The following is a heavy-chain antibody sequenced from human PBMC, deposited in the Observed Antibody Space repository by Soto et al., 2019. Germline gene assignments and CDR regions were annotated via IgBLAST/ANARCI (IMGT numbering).Heavy chain of an antibody. V-gene: IGHV1-69*01. CDR2: IVPLLGTP. Sequence: QVHLVQSGAEVKKPGSSVKVSCMASGGAFSTSGISWVRQAPGQGLEWVGRIVPLLGTPNYAQTFQGRVTLTADASTSTASMELCSLRSGDTGVYFCAREYSSGWSGYWGQGTLVTVSS. CDR1: GGAFSTSG. J-gene: IGHJ4*02. CDR3: AREYSSGWSGY. D-gene: IGHD6-19*01.